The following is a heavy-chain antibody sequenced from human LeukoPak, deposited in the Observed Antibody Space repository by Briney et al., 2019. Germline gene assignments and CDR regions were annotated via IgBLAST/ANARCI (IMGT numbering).Heavy chain of an antibody. CDR2: ISSSSSYI. CDR3: ARDVGYYDSSGPYDY. CDR1: GFTFSSYS. Sequence: PGWSLRLSCAASGFTFSSYSMNWVRQAPGKGLEWVSSISSSSSYIYYADSVKGRFTISRDNAKNSLYLQMNSLRAEDTAVYYCARDVGYYDSSGPYDYWGQGTLVTVSS. D-gene: IGHD3-22*01. J-gene: IGHJ4*02. V-gene: IGHV3-21*01.